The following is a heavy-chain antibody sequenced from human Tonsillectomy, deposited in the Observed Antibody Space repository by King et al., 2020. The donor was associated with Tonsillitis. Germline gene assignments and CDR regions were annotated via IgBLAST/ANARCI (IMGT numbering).Heavy chain of an antibody. J-gene: IGHJ6*03. CDR2: IFYSGTT. CDR1: GVSMSTYY. Sequence: VQLQESGPGLVKPSETLSLTCSVSGVSMSTYYWTWIRQSPGKGLEWIGYIFYSGTTNYNPSLKSRVTISLDTSKRQFSLKLSSVTAADTAVYYCAGGDYYYDSSAYSHYYYMDVWGKGTTVTVSS. D-gene: IGHD3-22*01. V-gene: IGHV4-59*01. CDR3: AGGDYYYDSSAYSHYYYMDV.